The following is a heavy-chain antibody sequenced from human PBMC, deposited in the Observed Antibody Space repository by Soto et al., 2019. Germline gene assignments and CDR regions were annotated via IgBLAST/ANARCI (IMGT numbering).Heavy chain of an antibody. CDR2: ISYDGSNK. V-gene: IGHV3-30*18. CDR1: GFTFSSYG. J-gene: IGHJ4*02. D-gene: IGHD2-15*01. CDR3: AKSLCSGGSCYSGALDY. Sequence: SLSLSCAASGFTFSSYGMHRVRQAPGKGLERVAVISYDGSNKYYADSVKGRFTISRDNSKNTLYLQMNSLRAEDTAVYYCAKSLCSGGSCYSGALDYWGQGTLVTVSS.